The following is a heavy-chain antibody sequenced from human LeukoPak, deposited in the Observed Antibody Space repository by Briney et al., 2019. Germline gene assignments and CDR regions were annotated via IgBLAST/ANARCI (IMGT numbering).Heavy chain of an antibody. Sequence: GASVKVSCKVSGYTLTELSMHWVRQAPGKGLEWMGGFDPEDGETIYAQKFQGRVTMTEDTSTDTAYMELSSLRSEDTAVYYCATGNRDSSGYSHSLLRNNWFDPWGQGTLVTVSS. V-gene: IGHV1-24*01. CDR3: ATGNRDSSGYSHSLLRNNWFDP. J-gene: IGHJ5*02. CDR2: FDPEDGET. D-gene: IGHD3-22*01. CDR1: GYTLTELS.